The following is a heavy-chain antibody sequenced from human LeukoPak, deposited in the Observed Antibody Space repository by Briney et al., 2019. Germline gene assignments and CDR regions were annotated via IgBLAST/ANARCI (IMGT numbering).Heavy chain of an antibody. V-gene: IGHV4-59*12. J-gene: IGHJ4*02. CDR2: IYHSGST. D-gene: IGHD6-13*01. CDR3: AGPNGSSLQ. Sequence: SETLSLTCSVSGGSINSDYWNWIRQPPGKGLEWIGYIYHSGSTNYNPSLKSRVTISIDKSKKQFSLKLSSVTAADTAVYYCAGPNGSSLQWGQGTLVTVSS. CDR1: GGSINSDY.